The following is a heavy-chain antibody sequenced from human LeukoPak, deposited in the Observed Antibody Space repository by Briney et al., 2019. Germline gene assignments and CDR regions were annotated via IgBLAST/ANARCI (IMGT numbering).Heavy chain of an antibody. CDR2: ISWNSANI. J-gene: IGHJ1*01. Sequence: KAGKSLRLSCAAFGFTFDNYAMHWVRQAPGKGLEWVSSISWNSANIAYADSVNVRFTISRDNAKNSLYLQMNSLRPEDMALYYCVKDTSGASQYFQYSGHGTVVTVSS. CDR3: VKDTSGASQYFQY. CDR1: GFTFDNYA. V-gene: IGHV3-9*03. D-gene: IGHD2-15*01.